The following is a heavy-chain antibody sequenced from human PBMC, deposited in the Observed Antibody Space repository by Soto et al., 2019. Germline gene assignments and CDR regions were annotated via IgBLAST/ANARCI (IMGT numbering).Heavy chain of an antibody. J-gene: IGHJ6*02. V-gene: IGHV1-69*01. CDR1: ADTFSSSA. Sequence: QVQLVQSGAEVKKPGSSVKVSCKASADTFSSSAFSWVRQAPGQGLEWMGGIIPFFHAAHYAQRFQGRVTIPADESTSTVYMELSSLSSEDTALYYCARDLISNYYYYGMDVWGQGTTVNVSS. CDR2: IIPFFHAA. CDR3: ARDLISNYYYYGMDV.